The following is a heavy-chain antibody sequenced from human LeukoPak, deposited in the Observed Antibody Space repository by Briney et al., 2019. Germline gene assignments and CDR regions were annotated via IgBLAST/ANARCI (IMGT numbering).Heavy chain of an antibody. Sequence: GGSLRLSCAASGFTFSSHWMHWLRQAPGMGLVWVARIIGDGTGRNYADSIEGRFTISRDNAKNMLYLQMDSLRAEDTGIYYCATGESAPRNDYWGQGTLVTVSS. CDR2: IIGDGTGR. V-gene: IGHV3-74*01. CDR1: GFTFSSHW. D-gene: IGHD6-25*01. CDR3: ATGESAPRNDY. J-gene: IGHJ4*02.